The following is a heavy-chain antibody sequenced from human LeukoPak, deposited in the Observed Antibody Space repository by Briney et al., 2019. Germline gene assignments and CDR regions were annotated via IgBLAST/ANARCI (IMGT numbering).Heavy chain of an antibody. CDR3: ASSDP. Sequence: SETLSLACTVSGGSISSSSYYWGWIRQPPGKGLEWIGGIYYSGSTYYNPSLKSRVTISVDTSKNQFSLKLSSVTAADTAVYYCASSDPWGQGTLVTVSS. CDR2: IYYSGST. V-gene: IGHV4-39*01. CDR1: GGSISSSSYY. J-gene: IGHJ5*02.